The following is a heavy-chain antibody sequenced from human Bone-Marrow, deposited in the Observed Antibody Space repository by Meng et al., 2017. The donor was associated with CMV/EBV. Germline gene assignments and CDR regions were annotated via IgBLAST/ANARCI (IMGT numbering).Heavy chain of an antibody. D-gene: IGHD3-10*01. CDR2: ISAYNGNT. V-gene: IGHV1-18*01. J-gene: IGHJ6*02. CDR3: ASSSLLWFGESPHYYYGMDV. CDR1: GYTFTSYG. Sequence: ASVKVSCKASGYTFTSYGIRWVRQAPGQGLEWMGWISAYNGNTNYAQKLQGRVTMTTDTSTSTAYMELRSLRSDDTAVYYCASSSLLWFGESPHYYYGMDVWGQGTTVTVSS.